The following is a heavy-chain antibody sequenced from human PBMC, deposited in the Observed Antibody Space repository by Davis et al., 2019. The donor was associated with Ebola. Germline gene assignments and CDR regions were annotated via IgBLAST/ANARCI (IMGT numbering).Heavy chain of an antibody. D-gene: IGHD5-12*01. CDR2: INPNDGRT. CDR3: TTPGGQDSGYDVFDI. Sequence: AASVKVSCKASGYTFSNHAINWVRQAPGQGLEWMGMINPNDGRTIYAQKVQGRVTVTRDTSTTTVYMDLSGLRSEDTALYYCTTPGGQDSGYDVFDIWGQGTMVTVSS. J-gene: IGHJ3*02. V-gene: IGHV1-46*03. CDR1: GYTFSNHA.